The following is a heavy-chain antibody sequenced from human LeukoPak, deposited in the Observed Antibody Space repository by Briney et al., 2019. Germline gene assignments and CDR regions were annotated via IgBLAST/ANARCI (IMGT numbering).Heavy chain of an antibody. CDR1: GFSFSDFY. Sequence: GGSLRLSCEASGFSFSDFYMTWLRQAPGKGLEWVSCISGSGSDINYADSVKGRFTISRDNAENSLYLQMNSLRAEDTAMYYCTRDPRLVDYWGQGTLVTVSS. CDR3: TRDPRLVDY. V-gene: IGHV3-11*01. J-gene: IGHJ4*02. CDR2: ISGSGSDI.